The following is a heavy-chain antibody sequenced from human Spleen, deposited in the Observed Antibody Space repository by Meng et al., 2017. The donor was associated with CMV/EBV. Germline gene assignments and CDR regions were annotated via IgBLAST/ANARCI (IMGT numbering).Heavy chain of an antibody. CDR3: ARGGWFGEYTSPIYYYGMDV. V-gene: IGHV1-69*10. Sequence: SVKVSCKASGGTFSSYAISWVRQAPGQGLEWMGGIIPILGIANYAQKFQGRVTITADKSTSTAYMELSSLRSEDTAVYYCARGGWFGEYTSPIYYYGMDVWGQGTTVTVSS. CDR2: IIPILGIA. J-gene: IGHJ6*02. D-gene: IGHD3-10*01. CDR1: GGTFSSYA.